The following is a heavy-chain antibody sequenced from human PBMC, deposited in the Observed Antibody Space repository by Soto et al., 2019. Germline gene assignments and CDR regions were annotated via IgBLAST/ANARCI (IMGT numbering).Heavy chain of an antibody. Sequence: VASVKVSCKASGYTFTSYGISWVRQAPGQGLEGMGWISAYNGNTNYAQKLKGRVTMTTDTSTSTASMELSTLRSDDTAVYYCARAYPWLVQNYYGMDVWGPGTTVTVSS. D-gene: IGHD6-19*01. CDR1: GYTFTSYG. J-gene: IGHJ6*02. CDR3: ARAYPWLVQNYYGMDV. V-gene: IGHV1-18*01. CDR2: ISAYNGNT.